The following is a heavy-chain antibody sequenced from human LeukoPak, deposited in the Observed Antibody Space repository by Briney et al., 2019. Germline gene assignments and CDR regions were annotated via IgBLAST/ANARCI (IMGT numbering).Heavy chain of an antibody. CDR1: GFTFSSYG. CDR2: ISYDGSNK. D-gene: IGHD6-13*01. J-gene: IGHJ4*02. CDR3: AKVRSSSRGMAFDY. Sequence: PGGSLRLSCAASGFTFSSYGMHWVRQAPGKGLEWVAVISYDGSNKYYADSVKGRFTISRDNSKNTLYLQMNSLRAEDTAVYYCAKVRSSSRGMAFDYWGQGTLVTVSS. V-gene: IGHV3-30*18.